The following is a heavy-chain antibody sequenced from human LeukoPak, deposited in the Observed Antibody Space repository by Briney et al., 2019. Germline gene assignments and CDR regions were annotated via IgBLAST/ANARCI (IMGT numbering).Heavy chain of an antibody. CDR2: IYYSGGT. D-gene: IGHD4-17*01. V-gene: IGHV4-59*01. Sequence: SETLSLTCTVSGGSISSYYWSWIRQPPGKGLEWIGYIYYSGGTNYNPSLKSRVTISVDTSKNQFSLKLSSVTAADTAVYYCASSGAYDYGDYIYYFDYWGQGTLVTVSS. CDR3: ASSGAYDYGDYIYYFDY. CDR1: GGSISSYY. J-gene: IGHJ4*02.